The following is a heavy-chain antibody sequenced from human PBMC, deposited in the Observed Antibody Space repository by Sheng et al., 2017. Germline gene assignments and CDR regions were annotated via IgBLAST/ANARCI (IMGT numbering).Heavy chain of an antibody. Sequence: QVQLVQSGAEVKKPGSSVKVSCKASGGTFSSYAISWVRQAPGQGLEWMGGIIPIFGTANYAQKFQGRVTITTDESTSTAYMELSSLRSEDTAVYYCAVKRGIQLWQRWGWFDPWGQGTLVTVSS. D-gene: IGHD5-18*01. V-gene: IGHV1-69*05. CDR1: GGTFSSYA. J-gene: IGHJ5*02. CDR3: AVKRGIQLWQRWGWFDP. CDR2: IIPIFGTA.